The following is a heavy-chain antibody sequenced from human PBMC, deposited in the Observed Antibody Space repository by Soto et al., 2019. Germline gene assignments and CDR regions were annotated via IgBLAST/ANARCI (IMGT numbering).Heavy chain of an antibody. CDR1: GFTFSSYG. D-gene: IGHD3-22*01. Sequence: GGSLRLSCAASGFTFSSYGMHWVRQAPGKGLEWVAVIWYDGSNKYYADSVKDRFTISRDNSKNTLYLQMNSLRAEDTAVYYCAREGEPSPDKDSSGYYYDAFDIWGQGTMVTVSS. CDR3: AREGEPSPDKDSSGYYYDAFDI. V-gene: IGHV3-33*01. CDR2: IWYDGSNK. J-gene: IGHJ3*02.